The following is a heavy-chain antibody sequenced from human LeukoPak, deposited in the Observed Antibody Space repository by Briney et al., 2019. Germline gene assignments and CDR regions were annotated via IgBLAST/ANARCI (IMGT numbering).Heavy chain of an antibody. Sequence: SETLSLTCTVSGGSISSSNYYWAWIRQSPGKGLEWIGSIYYSGNTYYNPSLMSRVTISGDTSKNHFSLNLRSVTAADTAVYYCARPSSGSYSKGAFDIWGQGTMVTVSS. CDR3: ARPSSGSYSKGAFDI. J-gene: IGHJ3*02. V-gene: IGHV4-39*02. D-gene: IGHD1-26*01. CDR2: IYYSGNT. CDR1: GGSISSSNYY.